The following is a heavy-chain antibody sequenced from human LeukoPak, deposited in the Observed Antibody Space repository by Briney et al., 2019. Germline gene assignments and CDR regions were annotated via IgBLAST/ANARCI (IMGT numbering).Heavy chain of an antibody. CDR1: GGTFSSYA. CDR3: ARDNDFWSGYYSHYYYYYGMDV. Sequence: ASVKVSCKASGGTFSSYAISWVRQAPGQGLEWTGGIIPIFGTANYAQKFQGRVTITADESTSTAYMELSSLRSEDTAVYYCARDNDFWSGYYSHYYYYYGMDVWGQGTTVTVSS. CDR2: IIPIFGTA. J-gene: IGHJ6*02. V-gene: IGHV1-69*13. D-gene: IGHD3-3*01.